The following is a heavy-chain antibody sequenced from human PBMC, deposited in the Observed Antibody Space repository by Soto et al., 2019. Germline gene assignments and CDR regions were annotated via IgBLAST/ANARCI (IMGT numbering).Heavy chain of an antibody. CDR3: ATIGYCSGASCYGIHYFDY. J-gene: IGHJ4*02. CDR2: ISGSGGGT. D-gene: IGHD2-15*01. Sequence: PGGSLRLSCAASGFTFSSYAMSWVRQAPGKGLQWVSTISGSGGGTYYADSVKGRFTISRDNSKNTLYLQMNSLRAEDTAVYYCATIGYCSGASCYGIHYFDYWGQGALVTVSS. CDR1: GFTFSSYA. V-gene: IGHV3-23*01.